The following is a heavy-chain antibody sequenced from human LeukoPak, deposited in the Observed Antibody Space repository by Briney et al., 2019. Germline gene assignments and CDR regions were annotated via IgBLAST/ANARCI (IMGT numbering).Heavy chain of an antibody. D-gene: IGHD3-22*01. J-gene: IGHJ3*02. V-gene: IGHV4-39*07. CDR2: INHSGST. CDR3: ARRFKKHYYDSSGPPGAFDI. Sequence: SETLSLTCAVSGGSISSGSYYWSWIRQPPGKGLEWIGEINHSGSTNYNPSLKSRVTISVDTSKNQFSLKLSSVTAADTAVYYCARRFKKHYYDSSGPPGAFDIWGQGTMVTVSS. CDR1: GGSISSGSYY.